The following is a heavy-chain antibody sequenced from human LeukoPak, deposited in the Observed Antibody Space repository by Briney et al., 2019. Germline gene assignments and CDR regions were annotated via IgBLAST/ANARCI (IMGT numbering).Heavy chain of an antibody. CDR3: AKDTFWSGSNWFDP. V-gene: IGHV3-23*01. Sequence: GCLRHSCSPSRFTLCSYAMYWVRPAPGKGVERVSAISGSGGSTYYADSVKGRFTISRDNSKNTLYLQMNSMRAEDTAVYYCAKDTFWSGSNWFDPWGQGTLVTVSS. D-gene: IGHD3-3*01. CDR2: ISGSGGST. J-gene: IGHJ5*02. CDR1: RFTLCSYA.